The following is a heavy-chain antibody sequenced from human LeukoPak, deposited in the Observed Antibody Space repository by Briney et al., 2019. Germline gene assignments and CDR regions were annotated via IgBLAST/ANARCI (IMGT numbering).Heavy chain of an antibody. CDR1: GFTFSDHY. V-gene: IGHV3-30*03. CDR2: ISYDGSNK. D-gene: IGHD3-10*01. J-gene: IGHJ4*02. Sequence: GGSLRLSCAASGFTFSDHYMSWIRQAPGKGLEWVAVISYDGSNKYYADSVKGRFTISRDNSKNTLYLQMNSLRAEDTAVYYCARPLYGSGSYFGYWGQGTLVTVSS. CDR3: ARPLYGSGSYFGY.